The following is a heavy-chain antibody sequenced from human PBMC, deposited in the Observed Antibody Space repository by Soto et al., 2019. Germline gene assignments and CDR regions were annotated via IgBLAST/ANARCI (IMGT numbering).Heavy chain of an antibody. J-gene: IGHJ2*01. CDR1: GFTFSSYG. CDR2: TWDDGSNK. Sequence: QVQLEESGGGVVQPGRSLRLSCAASGFTFSSYGMHWVRQAPGKGLEWVAGTWDDGSNKYYADSVKGRFTISIDNSKNTLYLQMNGLGAEDTAVYYCARIPQIAVAGTRFGYFDLWGRGTLVTVSS. D-gene: IGHD6-19*01. V-gene: IGHV3-33*01. CDR3: ARIPQIAVAGTRFGYFDL.